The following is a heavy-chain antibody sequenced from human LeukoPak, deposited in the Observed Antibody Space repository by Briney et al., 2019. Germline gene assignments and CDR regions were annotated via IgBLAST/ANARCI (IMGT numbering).Heavy chain of an antibody. CDR3: ARADSSGSPFDY. Sequence: SSETLSLTCTVSGGSISSGGYYWSWIRQHPGKGLEWIGYIYYSGSTYYNPSLKSRIIISVDTSKNQFSLKLSSVTAADTAVYYCARADSSGSPFDYWGQGTLVTVSS. V-gene: IGHV4-31*03. J-gene: IGHJ4*02. CDR2: IYYSGST. CDR1: GGSISSGGYY. D-gene: IGHD3-22*01.